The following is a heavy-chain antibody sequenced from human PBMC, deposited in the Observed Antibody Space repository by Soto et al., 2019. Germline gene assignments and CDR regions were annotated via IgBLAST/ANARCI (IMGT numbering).Heavy chain of an antibody. CDR1: GGTFSSYA. Sequence: QVQLVQSGAEVKKPGSSVKVSCKASGGTFSSYAISWVRQAPGQGLEWMGGIIPIFGTANYAQKFQGRVTVXXDXSTXTAYRELSSLRSEDTAVYYCARDLRYYYGSVSFDPWGQGTLVTVSS. D-gene: IGHD3-10*01. V-gene: IGHV1-69*12. CDR3: ARDLRYYYGSVSFDP. CDR2: IIPIFGTA. J-gene: IGHJ5*02.